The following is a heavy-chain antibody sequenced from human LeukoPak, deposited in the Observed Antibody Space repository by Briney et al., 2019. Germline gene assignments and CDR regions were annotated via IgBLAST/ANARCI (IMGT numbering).Heavy chain of an antibody. CDR3: ARRSSIMGSYLYYFDY. Sequence: SGTLSLTCTVSGGSISSYYWSWIRQPPGKGLEWIGYIYYSGSTHYNPSLKSRVTISVDTSKNQFSLKLSSVTAADTAVYYCARRSSIMGSYLYYFDYWGQGTLVTVSS. CDR1: GGSISSYY. D-gene: IGHD1-26*01. V-gene: IGHV4-59*01. J-gene: IGHJ4*02. CDR2: IYYSGST.